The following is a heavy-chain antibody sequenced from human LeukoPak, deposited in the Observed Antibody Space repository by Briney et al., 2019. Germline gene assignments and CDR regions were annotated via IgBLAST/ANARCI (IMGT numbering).Heavy chain of an antibody. D-gene: IGHD3-10*01. CDR2: ISGSGGST. Sequence: PGGSLRLSCAASGFTFSGYAMSWVRHAPGKGLELVSAISGSGGSTYYADSVKGRFTISRDNSKNTLYLQMNSLRAEDTAVYYCAKGAGSITRNWFDPWGQGTLVTVSS. J-gene: IGHJ5*02. V-gene: IGHV3-23*01. CDR1: GFTFSGYA. CDR3: AKGAGSITRNWFDP.